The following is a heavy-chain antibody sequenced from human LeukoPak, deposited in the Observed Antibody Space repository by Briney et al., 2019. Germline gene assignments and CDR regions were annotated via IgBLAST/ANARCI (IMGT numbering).Heavy chain of an antibody. D-gene: IGHD3-9*01. J-gene: IGHJ4*02. CDR2: IRYDGSNK. Sequence: GGSLRLSWAASGFTFSSYGMHWVRQAPGKGLEWVAFIRYDGSNKYYADSVKGRFTISRDNSKNTLYLQMNSLRAEDTAVYYCATDFRYFDWPFFDYWGQGTLVTVSS. CDR1: GFTFSSYG. CDR3: ATDFRYFDWPFFDY. V-gene: IGHV3-30*02.